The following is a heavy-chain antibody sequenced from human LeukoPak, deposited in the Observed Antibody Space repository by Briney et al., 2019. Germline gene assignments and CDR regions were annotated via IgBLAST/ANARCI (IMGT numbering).Heavy chain of an antibody. CDR3: AKDQVEGWLPYFDY. J-gene: IGHJ4*02. Sequence: GGSLRLSCAASGFTFSSYAMHWVRQAPGKGLEWVAVIWYDGSNKYYADSVKGRFTISRDNSKNTLYLQMNSLRAEDTAVYYCAKDQVEGWLPYFDYWGQGTLVTVSS. V-gene: IGHV3-33*06. CDR1: GFTFSSYA. CDR2: IWYDGSNK. D-gene: IGHD5-12*01.